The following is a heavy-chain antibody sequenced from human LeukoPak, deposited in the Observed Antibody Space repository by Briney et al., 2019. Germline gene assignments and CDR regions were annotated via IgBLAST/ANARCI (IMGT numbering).Heavy chain of an antibody. CDR3: ARAPFRSNTLFY. CDR2: INHSGST. D-gene: IGHD3-3*01. CDR1: GGSFSGYY. Sequence: PSETLSLTCAVYGGSFSGYYWSWIRQPPGKGLEWIGEINHSGSTNYNPSLKSRVTISVDTSKNQFSLKLSSVTAADTAVYYCARAPFRSNTLFYWGQGTLVTVSS. V-gene: IGHV4-34*01. J-gene: IGHJ4*02.